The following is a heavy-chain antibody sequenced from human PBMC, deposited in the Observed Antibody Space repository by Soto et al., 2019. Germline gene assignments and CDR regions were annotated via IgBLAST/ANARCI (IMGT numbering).Heavy chain of an antibody. Sequence: QVQLQQWGAGLLKPSETLSLTCAVYGGSFSGYYWSWIRQPPGKGLEWIGESNHVGSTNYNPSLKSRDTTSVDPSKNQFSLRLTSVTAADTAVYYCARVLIAGVTTDWGQGTLVIVSS. CDR2: SNHVGST. J-gene: IGHJ4*02. CDR1: GGSFSGYY. D-gene: IGHD5-18*01. CDR3: ARVLIAGVTTD. V-gene: IGHV4-34*01.